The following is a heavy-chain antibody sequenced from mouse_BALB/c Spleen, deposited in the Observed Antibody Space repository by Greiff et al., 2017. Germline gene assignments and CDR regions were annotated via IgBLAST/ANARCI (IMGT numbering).Heavy chain of an antibody. CDR2: ISSGSSTI. V-gene: IGHV5-17*02. J-gene: IGHJ2*01. CDR3: AREDGNSYYFDY. CDR1: GFTFSSFG. Sequence: EVQLVESGGGLVQPGGSRKLSCAASGFTFSSFGMHWVRQAPEKGLEWVAYISSGSSTIYYADTVKGRFTISRDNPKNTLFLQMTSLRSEDTAMYYCAREDGNSYYFDYWGQGTTLTVSS. D-gene: IGHD2-1*01.